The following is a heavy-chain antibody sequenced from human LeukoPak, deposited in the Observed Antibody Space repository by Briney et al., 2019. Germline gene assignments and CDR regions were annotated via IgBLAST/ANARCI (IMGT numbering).Heavy chain of an antibody. V-gene: IGHV4-38-2*01. D-gene: IGHD3-10*01. CDR1: GYSISSGYY. CDR3: ARGLWFGESVGAFDI. Sequence: SETLSLTCAVSGYSISSGYYWGWIRQPPGKGLEWIGSIYHSGSTCYNPSLKSRVTISVDTSKNQFSLKLSSVTAADTAVYYCARGLWFGESVGAFDIWGQGTMVTVSS. CDR2: IYHSGST. J-gene: IGHJ3*02.